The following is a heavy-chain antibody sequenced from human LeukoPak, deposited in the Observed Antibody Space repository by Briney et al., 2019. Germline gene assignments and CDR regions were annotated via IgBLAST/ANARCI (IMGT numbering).Heavy chain of an antibody. CDR1: GFTFDNHA. CDR2: ISWNGRNI. D-gene: IGHD4-17*01. J-gene: IGHJ3*01. Sequence: GGSLRLSCAASGFTFDNHAIHWVRQAPGKGLEWVSVISWNGRNIVYADSVRGRFTISRDNAKNSLYLQMNSLRPEDTALYFCARDMSPVDYGDYLDAFDVWGHGTMVIVSS. V-gene: IGHV3-9*01. CDR3: ARDMSPVDYGDYLDAFDV.